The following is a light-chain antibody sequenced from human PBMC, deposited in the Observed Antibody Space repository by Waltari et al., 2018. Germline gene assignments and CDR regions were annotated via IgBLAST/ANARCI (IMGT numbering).Light chain of an antibody. Sequence: EIVLTQSPDFQSVTPKEKVTITCRASQSIGRSVHWYPQKPDQSPKLPINSASQAISVVPSRFSGSGSGTDVTLTISSLEAEDAAAYYCHQSSSLPWTFGQGTKVEIK. CDR3: HQSSSLPWT. V-gene: IGKV6D-21*02. CDR2: SAS. CDR1: QSIGRS. J-gene: IGKJ1*01.